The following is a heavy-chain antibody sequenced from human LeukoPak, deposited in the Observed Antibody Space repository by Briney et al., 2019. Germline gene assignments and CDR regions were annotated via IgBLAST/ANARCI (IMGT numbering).Heavy chain of an antibody. J-gene: IGHJ4*02. V-gene: IGHV3-30-3*01. D-gene: IGHD3-10*01. CDR2: ISYDGSNK. CDR3: ARGTYYYGSGGLEYYFDY. CDR1: GFTFSSYA. Sequence: GGSLRLSCAASGFTFSSYAMHWVRQAPGKGLEWVAVISYDGSNKYYADSVKGRFTISRDNSKNTLYLQMNSLRAEDTAVYYCARGTYYYGSGGLEYYFDYWGQGTLVTVSS.